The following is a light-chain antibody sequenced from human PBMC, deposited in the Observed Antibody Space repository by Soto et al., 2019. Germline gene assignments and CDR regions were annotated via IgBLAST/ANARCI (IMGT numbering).Light chain of an antibody. Sequence: QSVLSQPASVSGSPGQSITISCTGTSNDVGYYNYVSWYQQHPGQAPKLMISEVTTRPSGVSNRFSGSKSGITASLTISGLQAEDEADYYCTSYTTSSARVVFGGGTKLTVL. V-gene: IGLV2-14*01. CDR1: SNDVGYYNY. CDR2: EVT. J-gene: IGLJ2*01. CDR3: TSYTTSSARVV.